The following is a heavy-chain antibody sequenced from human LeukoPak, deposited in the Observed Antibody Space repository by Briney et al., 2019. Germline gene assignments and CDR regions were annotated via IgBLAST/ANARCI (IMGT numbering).Heavy chain of an antibody. V-gene: IGHV3-53*01. D-gene: IGHD3-10*01. J-gene: IGHJ6*03. CDR1: GFTVSSNY. CDR3: ASSTYYYGSGSYHYYYYMDV. Sequence: GGSLRLSCAASGFTVSSNYMSWVRQAPGKGLEWVSVIYSGGSTYYADSVRGRFTISRDNSKNTLYLQMNSLRAEDTAVYYCASSTYYYGSGSYHYYYYMDVWGKGTTVTVSS. CDR2: IYSGGST.